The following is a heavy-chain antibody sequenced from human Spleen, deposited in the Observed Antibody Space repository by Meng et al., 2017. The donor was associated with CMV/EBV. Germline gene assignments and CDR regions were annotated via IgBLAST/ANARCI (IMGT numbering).Heavy chain of an antibody. CDR2: IIGSGGNT. D-gene: IGHD3-3*01. J-gene: IGHJ4*02. CDR3: ARAQWGGFWSGYYHDY. CDR1: GFTFGSHV. Sequence: GGSLRLSCVASGFTFGSHVMTWVRQAPGKGLQWVSGIIGSGGNTYYADSVKGRFSISRDNSKNTLYLQMNSLRAEDTAIYYCARAQWGGFWSGYYHDYWGQGTLVTVSS. V-gene: IGHV3-23*01.